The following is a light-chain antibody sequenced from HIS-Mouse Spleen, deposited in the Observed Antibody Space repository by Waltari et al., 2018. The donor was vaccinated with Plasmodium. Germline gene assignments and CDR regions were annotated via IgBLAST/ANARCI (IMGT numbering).Light chain of an antibody. Sequence: QLVLTQSPSASASLGAPVKLTCTLSSGHSSYAIAWPPQQPEKGPRYLMKLNSDGSHSKGDGIPDRFSGSSSGAERYLTISSLQSEDEADYYCQTWGTGMGVFGGGTKLTVL. J-gene: IGLJ2*01. V-gene: IGLV4-69*01. CDR1: SGHSSYA. CDR2: LNSDGSH. CDR3: QTWGTGMGV.